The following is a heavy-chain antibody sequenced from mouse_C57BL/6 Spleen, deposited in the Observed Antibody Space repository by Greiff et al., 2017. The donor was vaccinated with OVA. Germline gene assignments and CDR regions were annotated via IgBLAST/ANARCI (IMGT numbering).Heavy chain of an antibody. CDR1: GFSLSTSGMG. CDR3: ARDYSDAMDY. V-gene: IGHV8-12*01. CDR2: IYWDDDK. Sequence: QVTLKESGPGILQSSQTLSLTCSFSGFSLSTSGMGVSWIRQPSGKGLEWLAHIYWDDDKRYNTSLKSRLTISKDTSRKHVFLKITSCDTADTATYYCARDYSDAMDYWGQGTSVTVSS. J-gene: IGHJ4*01. D-gene: IGHD2-12*01.